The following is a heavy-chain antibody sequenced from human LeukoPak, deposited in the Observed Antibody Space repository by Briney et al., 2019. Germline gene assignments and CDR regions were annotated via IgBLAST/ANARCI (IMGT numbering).Heavy chain of an antibody. V-gene: IGHV1-2*02. D-gene: IGHD4-17*01. CDR2: INPNSGGT. CDR1: GYTFTGYY. CDR3: ARGGVRRDDYGDYGNSFDP. J-gene: IGHJ5*02. Sequence: ASVKVSCKASGYTFTGYYMHWVRQAPGQGLEWMGWINPNSGGTNYAQKFQGRVTMTRDTSISTAYMELSRLRSDDTAVYYCARGGVRRDDYGDYGNSFDPWGQGTLVTVSS.